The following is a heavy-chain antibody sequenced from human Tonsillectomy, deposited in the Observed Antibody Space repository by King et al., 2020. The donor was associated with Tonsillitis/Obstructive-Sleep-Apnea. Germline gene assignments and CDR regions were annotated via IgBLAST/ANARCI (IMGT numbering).Heavy chain of an antibody. V-gene: IGHV1-69*10. D-gene: IGHD3-16*02. CDR3: ARDLHYDYVWGSYRSDYYYYGMDV. Sequence: VQLVESGAEVKKPGSSVRVSCNASGGTFSSYAISWVRQAPGQGLEWMGGIIPILGIVNYAQQFQGRVTITADKSTSTAYMELSSLRSEDTAVYYCARDLHYDYVWGSYRSDYYYYGMDVWGQGTTVTVSS. CDR1: GGTFSSYA. CDR2: IIPILGIV. J-gene: IGHJ6*02.